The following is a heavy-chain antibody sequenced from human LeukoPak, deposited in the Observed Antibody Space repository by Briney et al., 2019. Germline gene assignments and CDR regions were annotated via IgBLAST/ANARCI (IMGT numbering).Heavy chain of an antibody. V-gene: IGHV4-34*01. CDR2: INHGVST. D-gene: IGHD3-22*01. J-gene: IGHJ3*02. CDR1: GGSFSGYY. CDR3: ARETRLWGSGYSADAFDI. Sequence: NTSETLSLTCAVYGGSFSGYYWSWIRQPPGKGLEWIGEINHGVSTNYNPSLKSRVTISADTSKKQVSLNLISVTAADTAIYYCARETRLWGSGYSADAFDIWGQGTMVTVSS.